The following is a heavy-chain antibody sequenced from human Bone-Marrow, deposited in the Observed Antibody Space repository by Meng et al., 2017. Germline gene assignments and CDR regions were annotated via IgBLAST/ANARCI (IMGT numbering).Heavy chain of an antibody. CDR3: ERVNGIAAAGTLANYYYYGMDV. D-gene: IGHD6-13*01. CDR1: GFTFSSYW. V-gene: IGHV3-74*01. J-gene: IGHJ6*02. CDR2: INSAGSST. Sequence: GESLKISCAASGFTFSSYWMHGVSPAPGKGLVWVSRINSAGSSTSYADSVKGRFTIYRDNAKNTLYLQMNSGRAEDTAVYYSERVNGIAAAGTLANYYYYGMDVWGQGTTVTVSS.